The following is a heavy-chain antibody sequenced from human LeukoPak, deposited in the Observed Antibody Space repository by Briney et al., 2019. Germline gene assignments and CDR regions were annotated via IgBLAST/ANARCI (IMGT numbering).Heavy chain of an antibody. V-gene: IGHV3-23*01. CDR2: ISGSGGST. Sequence: GGSLRLSCAASGFTFSSYAMSWVRQAPGKGLEWVSAISGSGGSTYYADSVKGRFTISRDNSKNTLYLQMNSLRAEDTAVYYCARNALPSIAAAGPEAYYYYMDVWGKGTTVTVSS. CDR1: GFTFSSYA. J-gene: IGHJ6*03. CDR3: ARNALPSIAAAGPEAYYYYMDV. D-gene: IGHD6-13*01.